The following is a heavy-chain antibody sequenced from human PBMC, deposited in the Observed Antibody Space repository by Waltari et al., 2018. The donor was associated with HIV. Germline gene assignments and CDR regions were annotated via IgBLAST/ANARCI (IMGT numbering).Heavy chain of an antibody. V-gene: IGHV1-3*01. J-gene: IGHJ4*02. Sequence: QVQLVHFGAEVTKPGASVKVSCKAPGYTFLSYALHWVRQAPGQRLEWMGWINAGNGNTKYSRKFHGRVTITRATSASTAYMELSSLRSEDTAVYYCARGTYSGSFDFDYWGQGTLVTVSS. D-gene: IGHD1-26*01. CDR3: ARGTYSGSFDFDY. CDR2: INAGNGNT. CDR1: GYTFLSYA.